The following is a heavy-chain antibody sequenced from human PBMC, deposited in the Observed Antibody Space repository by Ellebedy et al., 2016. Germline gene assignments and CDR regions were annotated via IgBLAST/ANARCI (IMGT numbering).Heavy chain of an antibody. J-gene: IGHJ4*02. CDR1: GGSISSYY. D-gene: IGHD2-15*01. CDR3: ARLNGWELLLVYFDY. Sequence: SETLSLTCTVSGGSISSYYWGWIRQPPGKGLEWIGSIYYSGSTYYNPSLKSRVTVSVDTSKNQFSLKLSSVTAADTAMYYCARLNGWELLLVYFDYWGQGTLVTVSS. V-gene: IGHV4-39*01. CDR2: IYYSGST.